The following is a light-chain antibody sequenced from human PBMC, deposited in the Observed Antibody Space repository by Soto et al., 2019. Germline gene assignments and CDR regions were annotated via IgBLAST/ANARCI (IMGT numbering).Light chain of an antibody. CDR2: STN. Sequence: QSALTQPPSASGTPGQRVTISCSGSSSNIGSNTVNWYQQLPGSAPKLLMYSTNQRPSGVPDRFSGSMSGTSASLAISGLQSEDEADYYCAAWDGSLNVVLFGGGTKLTVL. CDR3: AAWDGSLNVVL. CDR1: SSNIGSNT. V-gene: IGLV1-44*01. J-gene: IGLJ2*01.